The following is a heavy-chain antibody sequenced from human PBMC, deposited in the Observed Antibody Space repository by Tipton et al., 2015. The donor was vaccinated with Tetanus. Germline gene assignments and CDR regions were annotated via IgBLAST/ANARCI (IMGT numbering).Heavy chain of an antibody. V-gene: IGHV3-43*01. D-gene: IGHD2-2*01. CDR2: ISWDGGST. Sequence: SLRLSCAASGFTFDDYAMHWVRQAPGKGLEWVSLISWDGGSTYYADSVKGRFTISRDNSKNPLYLQMNSLRTEDTALYYCAKDYCSSSSCSCCYYGMDVWGQGTTVTVSS. CDR1: GFTFDDYA. CDR3: AKDYCSSSSCSCCYYGMDV. J-gene: IGHJ6*02.